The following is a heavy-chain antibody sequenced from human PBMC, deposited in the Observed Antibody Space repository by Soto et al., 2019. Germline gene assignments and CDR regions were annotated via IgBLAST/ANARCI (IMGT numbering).Heavy chain of an antibody. CDR2: IYSGGTT. D-gene: IGHD3-10*01. J-gene: IGHJ4*02. Sequence: EVQLVEAGGGLIQPGGSLRLSCAASGFTVSSNYMTWVRQAPGKGLEWVSVIYSGGTTYYADSVKGRFTISRDNSKNTVYLQMNSLRDEDTAVYYCARDGGSGGVHFDYWGQGTLVIVSS. CDR3: ARDGGSGGVHFDY. CDR1: GFTVSSNY. V-gene: IGHV3-53*01.